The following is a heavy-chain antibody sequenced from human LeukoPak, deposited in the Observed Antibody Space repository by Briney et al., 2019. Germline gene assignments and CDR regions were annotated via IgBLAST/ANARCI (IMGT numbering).Heavy chain of an antibody. V-gene: IGHV4-59*12. J-gene: IGHJ4*02. CDR2: IYYSGST. Sequence: KPSETLSLTCTVSGGSISSYYWSWIRQPPGKGLEWIGYIYYSGSTNYNPSLKSRVTISVDRSKSQFSLKLTSVTAADTAVYYCARAPGWTTVARPFDSWGQGTLVPVSS. CDR3: ARAPGWTTVARPFDS. D-gene: IGHD4-17*01. CDR1: GGSISSYY.